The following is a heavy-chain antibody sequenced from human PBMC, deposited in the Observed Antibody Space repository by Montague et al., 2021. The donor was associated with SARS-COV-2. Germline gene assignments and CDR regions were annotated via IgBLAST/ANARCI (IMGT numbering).Heavy chain of an antibody. D-gene: IGHD1-1*01. V-gene: IGHV3-23*03. CDR1: GFTFSTYD. CDR3: AKGAWNDY. Sequence: SLRLSCAASGFTFSTYDMTWVRQAPGKGLGWVSIIGTGSSSTHYADSVKGRFTVSRDNSKNTSYLQMNSLRAEDTAVYYCAKGAWNDYWGQGTLVTVSS. J-gene: IGHJ4*02. CDR2: IGTGSSST.